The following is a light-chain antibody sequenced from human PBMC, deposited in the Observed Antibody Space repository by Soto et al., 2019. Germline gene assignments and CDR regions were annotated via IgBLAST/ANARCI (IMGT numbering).Light chain of an antibody. CDR1: QSVSSN. Sequence: EIVMTQSPVTLSVSPGERATLSCRASQSVSSNVAWYQQKPGQAPRLLIYQTSARAPGIPARFSGSGSGTVFTLTISNLQSEDFALYYCQHYSGWPPVFGQGTKVEIK. CDR2: QTS. J-gene: IGKJ2*01. V-gene: IGKV3-15*01. CDR3: QHYSGWPPV.